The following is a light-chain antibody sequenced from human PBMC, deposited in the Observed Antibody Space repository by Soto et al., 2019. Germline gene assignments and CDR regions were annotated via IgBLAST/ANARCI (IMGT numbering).Light chain of an antibody. J-gene: IGKJ4*01. CDR3: IQSYSGPLT. Sequence: AIQMTQSPSSLSASLGDRVTITCRASQGIRGDLGWYQQKPGKAPKLLISATSTLQSGVPSRFSGRGSGTNFTLTISSLQSEDSATYYCIQSYSGPLTFGGGTKVDSK. CDR1: QGIRGD. CDR2: ATS. V-gene: IGKV1-6*01.